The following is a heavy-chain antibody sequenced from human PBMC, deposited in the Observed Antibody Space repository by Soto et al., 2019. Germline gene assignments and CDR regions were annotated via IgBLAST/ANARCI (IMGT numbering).Heavy chain of an antibody. CDR2: IYSGGST. CDR3: ARISVLSGYFVNYFDY. CDR1: GFTVSSNY. Sequence: PGGSLRLSCAASGFTVSSNYMSWVRQAPGKGLEWVSVIYSGGSTYYADSVKGRFTISRDNSKNTLYLQMNSLRAEDTAVYYCARISVLSGYFVNYFDYWGQGTLVTVSS. D-gene: IGHD3-3*01. J-gene: IGHJ4*02. V-gene: IGHV3-66*01.